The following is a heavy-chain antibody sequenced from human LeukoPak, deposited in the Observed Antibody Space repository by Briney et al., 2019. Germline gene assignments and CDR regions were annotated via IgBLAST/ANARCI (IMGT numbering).Heavy chain of an antibody. Sequence: GGSLRLSCAASGFTFSSHAMSWVRQAPGKGLEWVSAISGSGGSTYYADSVKGRFTISRDNSKNTLYLQMNSLRAEDTAVYYCASRYCSGGSCYLDYWGQGTLVTVSS. CDR2: ISGSGGST. CDR1: GFTFSSHA. D-gene: IGHD2-15*01. V-gene: IGHV3-23*01. J-gene: IGHJ4*02. CDR3: ASRYCSGGSCYLDY.